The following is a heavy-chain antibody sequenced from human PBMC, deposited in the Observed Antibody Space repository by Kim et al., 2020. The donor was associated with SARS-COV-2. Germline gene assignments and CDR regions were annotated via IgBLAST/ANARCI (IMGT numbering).Heavy chain of an antibody. CDR2: ISGSGGRT. CDR3: AKGSVAVAGTGGYYFDY. D-gene: IGHD6-19*01. J-gene: IGHJ4*02. Sequence: GGSLRLSCAASGFTFSSYAMSWVRQAPGKGLEWVSAISGSGGRTYYADSVKGRFTISRDNSKNTLYLQMNSLRAEDTAVYYCAKGSVAVAGTGGYYFDYWGQGTLVTVSS. CDR1: GFTFSSYA. V-gene: IGHV3-23*01.